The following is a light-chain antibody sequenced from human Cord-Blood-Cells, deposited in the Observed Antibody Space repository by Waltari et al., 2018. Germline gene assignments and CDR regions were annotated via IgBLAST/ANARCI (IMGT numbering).Light chain of an antibody. V-gene: IGLV2-11*01. CDR1: SSDVGGYNY. CDR3: CSYAGSYTFV. CDR2: DFS. Sequence: QSALTQPRSVSGSPGQSVTISCTGTSSDVGGYNYVSWDQQHPGKAPTLMIYDFSKRPSGVPDRFSGSKSGNTASLTISGLQAEDEADYYCCSYAGSYTFVFGGGTKLTVL. J-gene: IGLJ2*01.